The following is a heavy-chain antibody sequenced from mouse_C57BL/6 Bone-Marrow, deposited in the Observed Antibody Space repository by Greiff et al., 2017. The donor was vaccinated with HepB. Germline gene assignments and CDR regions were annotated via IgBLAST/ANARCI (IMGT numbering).Heavy chain of an antibody. J-gene: IGHJ1*03. CDR3: ARGDYYGSSHPWYFDV. V-gene: IGHV3-1*01. D-gene: IGHD1-1*01. CDR1: GYSITSGYD. CDR2: ISYSGST. Sequence: ESGPGMVKPSQSLSLTCTVTGYSITSGYDWHWIRHFPGNKLEWMGYISYSGSTNYNPSLKSRISITHDTSKNHFFLKLNSVTTEDTATYYCARGDYYGSSHPWYFDVWGTGTTVTVSS.